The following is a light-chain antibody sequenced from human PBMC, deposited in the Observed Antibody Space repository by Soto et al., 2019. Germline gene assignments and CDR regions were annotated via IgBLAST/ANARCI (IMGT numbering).Light chain of an antibody. CDR3: QQCGNLPPT. Sequence: DIQMTPSPSSLSASVGDRVTITCQASQDISNHLNWYQQTSGKAPKLLIYGAYNLETGVPSRFTGSQSGTHFTFTITSLQPEDVATYFCQQCGNLPPTFGGGTKVEI. V-gene: IGKV1-33*01. CDR1: QDISNH. J-gene: IGKJ4*01. CDR2: GAY.